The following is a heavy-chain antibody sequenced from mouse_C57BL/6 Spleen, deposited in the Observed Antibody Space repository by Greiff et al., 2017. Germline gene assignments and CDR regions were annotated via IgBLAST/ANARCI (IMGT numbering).Heavy chain of an antibody. Sequence: VQLQQSVAELVRPGASVKLSCTASGFNIKNTYMHWVKQRPEQGLEWIGRIDPANGNTKYAPKFQGKATITADTSANTAYLQLSSLTSEDTAIYYCARWIRLSVVATWDAMDCWGQGASVTVAS. CDR1: GFNIKNTY. J-gene: IGHJ4*01. V-gene: IGHV14-3*01. CDR3: ARWIRLSVVATWDAMDC. D-gene: IGHD1-1*01. CDR2: IDPANGNT.